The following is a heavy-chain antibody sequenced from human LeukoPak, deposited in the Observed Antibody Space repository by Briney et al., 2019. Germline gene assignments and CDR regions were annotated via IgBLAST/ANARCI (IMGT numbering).Heavy chain of an antibody. CDR2: IYYSGST. Sequence: SETPSLTCTVSGGSLSSYYWSWIRQPPGKGLEWIGYIYYSGSTNYNPSLKSRVTISVDTSKNQFSLKLSSVTAADTAVYYCATYDTRFQHWGQGTLVTVSS. V-gene: IGHV4-59*01. CDR3: ATYDTRFQH. D-gene: IGHD3-3*01. J-gene: IGHJ1*01. CDR1: GGSLSSYY.